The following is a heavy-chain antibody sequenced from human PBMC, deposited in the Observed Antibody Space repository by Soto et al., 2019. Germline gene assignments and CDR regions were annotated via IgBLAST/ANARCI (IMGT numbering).Heavy chain of an antibody. CDR1: GGSISSGGYS. V-gene: IGHV4-30-2*01. J-gene: IGHJ4*02. D-gene: IGHD3-3*01. CDR2: IYHSGST. CDR3: ARTFGHTLDY. Sequence: SETLSLTCAVSGGSISSGGYSWSWIRQAPGKGLEWIGYIYHSGSTYYNPSLKSRVTISVDRSKNQFSLKLSSVTAADTAVYYCARTFGHTLDYWGQGTLVTVSS.